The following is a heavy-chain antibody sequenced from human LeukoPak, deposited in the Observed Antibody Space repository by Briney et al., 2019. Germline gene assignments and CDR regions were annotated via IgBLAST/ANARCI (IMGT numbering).Heavy chain of an antibody. CDR1: GFIFSDYY. J-gene: IGHJ6*03. D-gene: IGHD1-7*01. CDR2: ISGSGGST. Sequence: GGSLRLSCAASGFIFSDYYMSWIRQAPGKGLEWVSAISGSGGSTYYADSVKGRFTISRDNSKNTLYLQMNSLRAEDTAVYYCAKRRGLELLYYYYMDVWGKGTTVTVSS. CDR3: AKRRGLELLYYYYMDV. V-gene: IGHV3-23*01.